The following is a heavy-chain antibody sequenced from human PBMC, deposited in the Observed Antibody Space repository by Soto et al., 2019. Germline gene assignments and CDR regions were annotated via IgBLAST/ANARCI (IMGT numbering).Heavy chain of an antibody. V-gene: IGHV1-69*12. Sequence: QVQLVQSGAEVKKPRSSVKVSCKASGGTFSSYAISWVRQSPGQGLEWMGGIIPIFGKANYPQKFQGRVTNTGDEATSTDYMELSSRRSEDAAVYYCARDRGSGGYYFGMDLWGPGTTVTVFS. D-gene: IGHD3-10*01. CDR1: GGTFSSYA. CDR2: IIPIFGKA. CDR3: ARDRGSGGYYFGMDL. J-gene: IGHJ6*02.